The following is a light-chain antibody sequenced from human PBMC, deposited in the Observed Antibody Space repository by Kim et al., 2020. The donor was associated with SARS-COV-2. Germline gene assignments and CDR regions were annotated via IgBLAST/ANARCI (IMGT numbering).Light chain of an antibody. Sequence: VTISFTGSSSNIGAGNNVHGYHQLPGTAPQLLLYGNSNRPSGVPDRFSGSKSGTSASLAITGLQAEDEADYYCQSYDSSLSGSVVFGGGTQLTVL. J-gene: IGLJ2*01. CDR1: SSNIGAGNN. V-gene: IGLV1-40*01. CDR2: GNS. CDR3: QSYDSSLSGSVV.